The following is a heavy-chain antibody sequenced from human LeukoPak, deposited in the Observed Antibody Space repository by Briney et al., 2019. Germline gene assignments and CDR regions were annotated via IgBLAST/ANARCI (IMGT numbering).Heavy chain of an antibody. J-gene: IGHJ5*02. CDR2: INPNSGGT. CDR1: GYTFTGYY. D-gene: IGHD6-6*01. Sequence: ASVKVSCKASGYTFTGYYMHWVRQAPGQGLEWMGRINPNSGGTNYAQKFQGRVTITADESTSTAYMELSSLRSEDTAVYYCARDSSSLRSAYNWFDPWGQGTLVTVSS. V-gene: IGHV1-2*06. CDR3: ARDSSSLRSAYNWFDP.